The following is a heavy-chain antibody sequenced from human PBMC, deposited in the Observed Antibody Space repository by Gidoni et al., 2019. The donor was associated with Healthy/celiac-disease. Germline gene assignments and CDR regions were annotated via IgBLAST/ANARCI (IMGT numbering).Heavy chain of an antibody. Sequence: EVQLVESGGGLVKPGGSLRLSCAASGFTFRSYSMNWVRQAPGKGLEWVSSISSSSSYIYYADSVKGRFTISRDNAKNSLYLQMNSLRAEDTAVYYCARDLPIVATIPPRVGDWFDPWGQGTLVTVSS. D-gene: IGHD5-12*01. CDR1: GFTFRSYS. CDR2: ISSSSSYI. V-gene: IGHV3-21*01. CDR3: ARDLPIVATIPPRVGDWFDP. J-gene: IGHJ5*02.